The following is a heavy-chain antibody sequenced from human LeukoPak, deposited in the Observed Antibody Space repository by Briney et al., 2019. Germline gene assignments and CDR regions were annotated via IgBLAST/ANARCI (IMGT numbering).Heavy chain of an antibody. Sequence: GRPLRLSCVATGFTFSSYAIHWLVQTPGTWLEWALVISSDGNTKYYADSVKGRFTISRDNSNNTLYLQMNTLGADDTAIYYCARRRIVGSTDDAFDIWGQGTMVTVSS. CDR3: ARRRIVGSTDDAFDI. J-gene: IGHJ3*02. V-gene: IGHV3-30-3*01. CDR2: ISSDGNTK. D-gene: IGHD1-26*01. CDR1: GFTFSSYA.